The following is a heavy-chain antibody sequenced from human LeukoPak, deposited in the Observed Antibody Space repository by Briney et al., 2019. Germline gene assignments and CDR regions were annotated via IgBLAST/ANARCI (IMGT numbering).Heavy chain of an antibody. D-gene: IGHD3-22*01. V-gene: IGHV1-2*02. J-gene: IGHJ4*02. CDR1: GYTFTGYN. CDR2: INPNSGGT. CDR3: ARTLYDSSGYQPACY. Sequence: GASVKVSCKASGYTFTGYNMHWVPQAPGQGLEWMGWINPNSGGTNYAQKFQGRVTMTRDTSISTAYMELSRLTSADTAVYYCARTLYDSSGYQPACYWGQVILVSVSS.